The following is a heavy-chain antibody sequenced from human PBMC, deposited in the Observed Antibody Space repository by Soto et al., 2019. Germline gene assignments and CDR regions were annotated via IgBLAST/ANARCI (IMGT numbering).Heavy chain of an antibody. CDR1: CGSISSRGCF. Sequence: SETLSLSCAVSCGSISSRGCFWSLIRQPPGKGLEWIGYIYHSGSTNYNPSLKSRVSISVDKSTIQFSLKLSSVTAADTAVYYCARHHDSWGQGTLVTVSS. CDR3: ARHHDS. V-gene: IGHV4-30-2*01. J-gene: IGHJ4*02. CDR2: IYHSGST.